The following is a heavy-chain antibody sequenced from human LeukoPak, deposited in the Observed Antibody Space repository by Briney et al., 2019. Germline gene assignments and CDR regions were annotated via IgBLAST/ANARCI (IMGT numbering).Heavy chain of an antibody. CDR3: ARDPPHRFGLI. V-gene: IGHV3-30-3*01. Sequence: SGGSLRLSCAVSGFNVSDYYMSWIRQAPGKGLEWVAVISYDGSNKYYADSVKGRFTISRDNSKNTLYLQMNSLRAEDTAVYYCARDPPHRFGLIWGQGTMVTVSS. D-gene: IGHD3/OR15-3a*01. J-gene: IGHJ3*02. CDR1: GFNVSDYY. CDR2: ISYDGSNK.